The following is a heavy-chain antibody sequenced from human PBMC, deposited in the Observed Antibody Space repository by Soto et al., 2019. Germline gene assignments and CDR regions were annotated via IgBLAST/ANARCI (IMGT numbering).Heavy chain of an antibody. J-gene: IGHJ6*02. V-gene: IGHV1-69*01. CDR2: IIPISGTT. CDR3: ARSQGSSTSLEIYYYYYYGMDV. CDR1: GGTFSSYA. D-gene: IGHD2-2*01. Sequence: QVQLVQSGAEVKKPGSSVKVSCKASGGTFSSYAISWVRQAPGQGLEWMGGIIPISGTTNYAQKFQGRVTITADESTSTAYMALSSLRSEDTAVYYCARSQGSSTSLEIYYYYYYGMDVWGQGNTVTVSS.